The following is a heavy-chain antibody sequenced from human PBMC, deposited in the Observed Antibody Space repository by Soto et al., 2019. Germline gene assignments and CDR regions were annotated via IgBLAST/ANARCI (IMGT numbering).Heavy chain of an antibody. CDR1: GFTFSGYA. CDR3: AKNRHYYGSGPFDI. V-gene: IGHV3-23*01. Sequence: GGSLRLSCAASGFTFSGYAMAWVRQAPGKGLEWVSGLSGGGDHTYYADSVKGRFTISRDNSRSTLYLQLNSLRAEDTAIYYCAKNRHYYGSGPFDIWGQGTLVTVSS. CDR2: LSGGGDHT. D-gene: IGHD3-10*01. J-gene: IGHJ4*02.